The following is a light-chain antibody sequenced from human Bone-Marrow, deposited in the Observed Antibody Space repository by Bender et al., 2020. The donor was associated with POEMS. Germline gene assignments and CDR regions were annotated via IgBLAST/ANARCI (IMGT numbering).Light chain of an antibody. J-gene: IGLJ2*01. CDR2: DNN. CDR3: GAWDSSLRVV. Sequence: QSVLTQPPSVSAAPGQKVTISCSGSSSNLGNNYVSWYQQLPGTAPKLLIYDNNKRPSGIPDRFSGSKSGTSATLGITGLQTGDEAEYYCGAWDSSLRVVFGGGTKLTVL. V-gene: IGLV1-51*01. CDR1: SSNLGNNY.